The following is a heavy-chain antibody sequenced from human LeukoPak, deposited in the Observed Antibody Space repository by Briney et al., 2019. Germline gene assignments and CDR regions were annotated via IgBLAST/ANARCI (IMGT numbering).Heavy chain of an antibody. CDR2: IISSSSTI. CDR1: GFNFNTYS. Sequence: GGSLRLSCVASGFNFNTYSMNWVRQAPGKGLEWISYIISSSSTIYYADSVKGRFTISRDNAKNSLYLQMTSLRVEDTAGYYCARDSRGYSYGNYYYYGMDVWGQGTTVTVSS. J-gene: IGHJ6*02. CDR3: ARDSRGYSYGNYYYYGMDV. V-gene: IGHV3-48*04. D-gene: IGHD5-18*01.